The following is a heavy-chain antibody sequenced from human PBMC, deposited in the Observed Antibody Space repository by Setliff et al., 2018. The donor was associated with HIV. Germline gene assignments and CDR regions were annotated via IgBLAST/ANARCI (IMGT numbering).Heavy chain of an antibody. CDR2: INHSGST. Sequence: SETLSLTCAVYGGSFSGYYWSWIRQPPGKGLEWIGEINHSGSTNYNPSLKSRVTISVDTSKDQFSLKLSSVTAADTAVYYCAGVSVYSSSYYYYHGMDVWGQGTTVTVS. CDR3: AGVSVYSSSYYYYHGMDV. D-gene: IGHD6-13*01. J-gene: IGHJ6*02. CDR1: GGSFSGYY. V-gene: IGHV4-34*01.